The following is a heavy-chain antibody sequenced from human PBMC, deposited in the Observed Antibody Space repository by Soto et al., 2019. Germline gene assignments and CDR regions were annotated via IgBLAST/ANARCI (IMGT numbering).Heavy chain of an antibody. Sequence: GGSLRLSCAASGFTFSNYWMSWVRQAPGKGLEWVANIKQDGSEKYYVDSVKGRFTISRDNAKNSLYLQMNSLRAEDTAVYYCAREEGSSWYMYYYYGMDVWGQGTTVTVSS. D-gene: IGHD6-13*01. J-gene: IGHJ6*02. V-gene: IGHV3-7*01. CDR2: IKQDGSEK. CDR3: AREEGSSWYMYYYYGMDV. CDR1: GFTFSNYW.